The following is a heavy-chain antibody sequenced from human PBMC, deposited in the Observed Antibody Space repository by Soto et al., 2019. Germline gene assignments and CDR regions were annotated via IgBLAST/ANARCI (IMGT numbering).Heavy chain of an antibody. CDR3: ARQIHLKEPADY. CDR2: IFYSGST. V-gene: IGHV4-39*01. J-gene: IGHJ4*02. D-gene: IGHD1-26*01. CDR1: GGSISNTGYY. Sequence: QLQLQESGPGLVKPSETLSLTCTVSGGSISNTGYYWGWVRQPPGKGLEWIGSIFYSGSTYYNPSLKSRVTISVDTSKNQFSLKLNSVTAADTAVYYCARQIHLKEPADYGGQGTLVTVSS.